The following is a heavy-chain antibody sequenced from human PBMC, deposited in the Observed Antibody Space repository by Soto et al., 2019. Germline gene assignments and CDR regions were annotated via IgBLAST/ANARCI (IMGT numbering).Heavy chain of an antibody. CDR1: GGSISSGDYY. D-gene: IGHD2-15*01. CDR3: ARLRYCSGGSCYSFDY. J-gene: IGHJ4*02. V-gene: IGHV4-30-4*01. CDR2: IYYSGSN. Sequence: QVQLQESGPGLVKPSQTLSLTCTVSGGSISSGDYYWSWIRQPPGKGLEWIGYIYYSGSNYYNPSLKSRVTISVDTSKNHFSLKLSSVTAADTAVYYCARLRYCSGGSCYSFDYWGQGTLVTVSS.